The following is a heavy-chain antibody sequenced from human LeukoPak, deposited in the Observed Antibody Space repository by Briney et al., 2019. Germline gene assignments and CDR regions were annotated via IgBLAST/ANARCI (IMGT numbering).Heavy chain of an antibody. CDR1: GITFSSYG. D-gene: IGHD1-1*01. Sequence: GGSLRLSCAASGITFSSYGMSWVRQAPGKVLEWVSSISSTGGTTYYADSVKGRFTISRDNSKNTLDLQMNSLRAEDTAVYYCASGRWNDGIATWGQGTLVTVSS. J-gene: IGHJ5*02. CDR3: ASGRWNDGIAT. V-gene: IGHV3-23*01. CDR2: ISSTGGTT.